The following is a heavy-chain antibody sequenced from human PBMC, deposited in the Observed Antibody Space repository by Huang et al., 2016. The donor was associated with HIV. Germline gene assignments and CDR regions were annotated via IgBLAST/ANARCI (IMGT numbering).Heavy chain of an antibody. CDR1: GGSVSVHY. Sequence: QVQLQQWGAGLLKPSETLSLTCAGYGGSVSVHYWSGTRQPPGKGLEWLAELNDNGDTNYNPSLKSRVTISVHTSRNQFSLKLNSVTAADAAVYYCARASWYEPRSWYFGLWGRGTLVTVSS. CDR2: LNDNGDT. D-gene: IGHD6-13*01. V-gene: IGHV4-34*01. J-gene: IGHJ2*01. CDR3: ARASWYEPRSWYFGL.